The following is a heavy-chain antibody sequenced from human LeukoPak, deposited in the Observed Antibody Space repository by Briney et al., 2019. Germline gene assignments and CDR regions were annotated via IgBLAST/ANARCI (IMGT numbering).Heavy chain of an antibody. D-gene: IGHD2-15*01. Sequence: PGGSLRLSCAASGLTFDDYAMHWVRQAPGKGLEWVSGISWNSGSIGYADSVKGRFTISRDNAKNSLYLQMNSLRAEDTAVYYCAKKNTGGSCCGVFDHWGQGTLVTVSS. V-gene: IGHV3-9*01. J-gene: IGHJ4*02. CDR3: AKKNTGGSCCGVFDH. CDR1: GLTFDDYA. CDR2: ISWNSGSI.